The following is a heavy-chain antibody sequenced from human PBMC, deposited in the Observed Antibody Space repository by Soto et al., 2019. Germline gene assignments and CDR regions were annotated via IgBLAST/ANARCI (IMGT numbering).Heavy chain of an antibody. D-gene: IGHD3-3*01. CDR2: ISYDGSNK. V-gene: IGHV3-30-3*01. J-gene: IGHJ6*02. Sequence: PVGSLRLSCAASGFTFSSYAMHWVRQAPGKGLEWVAVISYDGSNKYYADSVKGRFTISRDNSKNTLYLQMNSLIAEDTAVYYCARAPSDNYDFWSGYYYGMDVWGQGTTVTVSS. CDR3: ARAPSDNYDFWSGYYYGMDV. CDR1: GFTFSSYA.